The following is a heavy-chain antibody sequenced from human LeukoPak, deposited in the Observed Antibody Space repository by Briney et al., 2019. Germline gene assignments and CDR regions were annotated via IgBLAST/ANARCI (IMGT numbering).Heavy chain of an antibody. CDR1: GFTFSKKA. V-gene: IGHV3-33*01. J-gene: IGHJ4*02. Sequence: PGGSLRLPCAAPGFTFSKKAMHWVRQAPGKGLEWVAVVWYDGNDKYYGDSVKGRFTISRDNSKNTLYLHMNSLRAEDTAVYYCARDRIEGSGSSSLDNWGQGTLVTVSS. D-gene: IGHD3-10*01. CDR3: ARDRIEGSGSSSLDN. CDR2: VWYDGNDK.